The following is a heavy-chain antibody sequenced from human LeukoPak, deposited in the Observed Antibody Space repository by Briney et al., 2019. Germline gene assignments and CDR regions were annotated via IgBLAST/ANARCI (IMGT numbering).Heavy chain of an antibody. V-gene: IGHV4-59*01. CDR3: AREPSYGDYVDY. CDR2: IYYSGST. J-gene: IGHJ4*02. CDR1: GGSISSYY. Sequence: SETLSLTCTVSGGSISSYYWSWIRQPPGKGLEWIGDIYYSGSTNYNLSLKSRVTISVDTSKNQFSLKLSSVTAADTAVYYCAREPSYGDYVDYWGQGTLVTVSS. D-gene: IGHD4-17*01.